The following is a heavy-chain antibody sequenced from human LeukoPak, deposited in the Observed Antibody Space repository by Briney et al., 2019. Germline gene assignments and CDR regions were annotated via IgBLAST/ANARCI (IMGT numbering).Heavy chain of an antibody. CDR2: INPNNGDT. CDR3: ARDLFLAATEREGDDY. CDR1: GYTFTGYF. J-gene: IGHJ4*02. D-gene: IGHD6-13*01. Sequence: GASVKVSCKASGYTFTGYFIHWLRQAPGQGLEWVGWINPNNGDTNYAQKFQGRVTMTRDTSISTAYMELSRLRSDDTAVYYCARDLFLAATEREGDDYWGQGALVTVSS. V-gene: IGHV1-2*02.